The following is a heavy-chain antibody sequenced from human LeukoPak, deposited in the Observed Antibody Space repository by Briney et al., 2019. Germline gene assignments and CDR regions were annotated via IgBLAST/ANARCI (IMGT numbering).Heavy chain of an antibody. CDR3: ATFQGATFY. J-gene: IGHJ4*02. CDR2: IRQDGSER. D-gene: IGHD3-16*01. Sequence: PGGSLRLSCAASGFTFSTYWMSWVRQAPGKGLEWVANIRQDGSERYNVDSVKGRFTISRDNAKNSLYLQMNSLRAEDTAVYYCATFQGATFYWGQGTLVTVSS. V-gene: IGHV3-7*03. CDR1: GFTFSTYW.